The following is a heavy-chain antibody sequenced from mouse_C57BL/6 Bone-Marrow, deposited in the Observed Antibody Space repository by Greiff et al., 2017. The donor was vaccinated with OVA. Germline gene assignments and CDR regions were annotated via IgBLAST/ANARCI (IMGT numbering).Heavy chain of an antibody. CDR1: GYTFTSYG. J-gene: IGHJ2*01. D-gene: IGHD1-1*01. CDR2: IYPRSGNT. Sequence: VQLQQSGAELARPGASVKLSCKASGYTFTSYGISWVKQRTGQGLEWIGEIYPRSGNTYYNEKFKGKATLTADKSSSTAYMELRSLTSEDSAVYFGARATTVVEASYYFDYWGQGTTLTVSS. CDR3: ARATTVVEASYYFDY. V-gene: IGHV1-81*01.